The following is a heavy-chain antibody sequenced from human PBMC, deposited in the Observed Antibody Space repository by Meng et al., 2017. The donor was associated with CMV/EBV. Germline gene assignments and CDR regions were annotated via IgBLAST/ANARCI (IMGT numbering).Heavy chain of an antibody. V-gene: IGHV3-7*01. CDR2: IKQDGSEK. CDR3: ARAAYLPEIQLWSRSYYYYGMDV. CDR1: GFTFSSYW. D-gene: IGHD5-18*01. J-gene: IGHJ6*02. Sequence: GESLKISCAASGFTFSSYWMSWVRQAPGKGLEWVANIKQDGSEKYYVDSVKGRFTISRDNAKNSLYLQMNSLRAEDTAVYYCARAAYLPEIQLWSRSYYYYGMDVWGQGTTVTVSS.